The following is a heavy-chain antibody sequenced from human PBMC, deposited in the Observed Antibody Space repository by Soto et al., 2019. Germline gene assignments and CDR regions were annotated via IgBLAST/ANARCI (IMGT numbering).Heavy chain of an antibody. V-gene: IGHV3-74*01. CDR3: ARGGYQLLFAFDI. CDR2: INSDGSST. D-gene: IGHD2-2*01. J-gene: IGHJ4*02. Sequence: PGGSLRLSCAASGFSFSDYWMHWVRQAPGKGLVWVSRINSDGSSTSYADSVKGRFTISRDNAKNTLYLQMNSLRAEDTAVYYCARGGYQLLFAFDIWGQGTLVTVSS. CDR1: GFSFSDYW.